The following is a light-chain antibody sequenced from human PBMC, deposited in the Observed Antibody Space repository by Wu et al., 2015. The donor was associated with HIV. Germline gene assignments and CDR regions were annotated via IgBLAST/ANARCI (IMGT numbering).Light chain of an antibody. V-gene: IGKV3-11*01. CDR3: QHRSNWPT. Sequence: LVLTQSPVTLSLSPGGRATLSCRASQSVGYYLAWYQQKPGQAPRLLIYDASNRATGIPARFSGSGSGTDFTLTISSLEPEDFAVYYCQHRSNWPTFGQGAKVEIQ. J-gene: IGKJ1*01. CDR1: QSVGYY. CDR2: DAS.